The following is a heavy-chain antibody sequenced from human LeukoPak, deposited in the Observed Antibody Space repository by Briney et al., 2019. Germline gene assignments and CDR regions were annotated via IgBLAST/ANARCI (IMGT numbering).Heavy chain of an antibody. J-gene: IGHJ4*02. CDR1: GFTFSSYA. V-gene: IGHV3-23*01. D-gene: IGHD2-2*01. Sequence: GGSLRLSCAAPGFTFSSYAMSWVRQAPGKGLEWVSAISGSGGSTYYADSVKGRFTISRDNSKNTLYLQMNSLRAEDTAVYYCAKGSVVVPAAPHFFDYWGQGTLVTVSS. CDR2: ISGSGGST. CDR3: AKGSVVVPAAPHFFDY.